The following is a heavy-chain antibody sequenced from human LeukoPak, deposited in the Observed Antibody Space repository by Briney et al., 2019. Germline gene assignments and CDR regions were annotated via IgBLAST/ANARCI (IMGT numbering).Heavy chain of an antibody. V-gene: IGHV1-69*10. CDR1: RGTLSRYT. J-gene: IGHJ4*02. CDR3: ARDVHASGFTTGTAIFDY. D-gene: IGHD1-14*01. Sequence: SVTHSPVASRGTLSRYTIRWVRQAPGKGVAWMGRILPILGIAHYVQKFQVRITITADKSTGTAYMELSMQSSEDTAVYYCARDVHASGFTTGTAIFDYWGQGTLVTVSS. CDR2: ILPILGIA.